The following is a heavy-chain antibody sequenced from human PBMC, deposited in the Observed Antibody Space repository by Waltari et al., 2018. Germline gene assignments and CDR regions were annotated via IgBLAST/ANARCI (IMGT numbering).Heavy chain of an antibody. J-gene: IGHJ6*02. Sequence: QVQLQESGPGLVKPSETLSLTCTVSGGSISSYYWSWIRQPPGKGLEWIGYIYYSGSTNYNPSLRRRVTRSVDTSKNQFSLKLSSVTAADTAVYYCARERSGYGDYALDYYYGMDVWGQGTTVTVSS. V-gene: IGHV4-59*01. CDR3: ARERSGYGDYALDYYYGMDV. CDR2: IYYSGST. D-gene: IGHD4-17*01. CDR1: GGSISSYY.